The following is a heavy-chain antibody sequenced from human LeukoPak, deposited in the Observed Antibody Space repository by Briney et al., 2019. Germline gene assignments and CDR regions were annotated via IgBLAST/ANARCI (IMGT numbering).Heavy chain of an antibody. CDR3: AREHVDYDFWSGYYQRGPLDY. Sequence: SETLSLTCTVSGGSISSYYWSWIRQPAGKGLEWIGRIYTSGSTNYNPSLKSRVTMSVDTSKNQFSLKLSSVTAADTAVYYCAREHVDYDFWSGYYQRGPLDYWGQGTLVTVSS. J-gene: IGHJ4*02. CDR2: IYTSGST. CDR1: GGSISSYY. D-gene: IGHD3-3*01. V-gene: IGHV4-4*07.